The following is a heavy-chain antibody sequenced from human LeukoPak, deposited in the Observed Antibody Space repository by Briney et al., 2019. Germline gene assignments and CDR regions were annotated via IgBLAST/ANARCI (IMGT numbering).Heavy chain of an antibody. CDR1: GYTFTSYD. J-gene: IGHJ6*02. Sequence: ASVKVSCKASGYTFTSYDINWVRQATGQGLGWMGWMNPNSGNTGYAQKFQGRVTMTRNTSISTAYMELSSLRSEDTAVYYCARGSPSQPKSLRYFDWAYYYYGMDVWGQGTTVTVSS. V-gene: IGHV1-8*01. D-gene: IGHD3-9*01. CDR2: MNPNSGNT. CDR3: ARGSPSQPKSLRYFDWAYYYYGMDV.